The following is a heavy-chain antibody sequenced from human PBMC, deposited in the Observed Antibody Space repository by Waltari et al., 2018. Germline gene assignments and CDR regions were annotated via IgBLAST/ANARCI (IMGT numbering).Heavy chain of an antibody. V-gene: IGHV1-69*01. J-gene: IGHJ3*02. CDR1: GGTFSSYA. CDR3: ARDRSLGGGGGAFDI. D-gene: IGHD2-15*01. Sequence: QVQLVQSGAEVKKPGSSVRVSCKASGGTFSSYAIRWVRQSRGQGLELLGGIITIFGTANCEQKFQGRVTITADESTSTAYMELSSLRSEDTAVYYCARDRSLGGGGGAFDIWGQGTMVTVSS. CDR2: IITIFGTA.